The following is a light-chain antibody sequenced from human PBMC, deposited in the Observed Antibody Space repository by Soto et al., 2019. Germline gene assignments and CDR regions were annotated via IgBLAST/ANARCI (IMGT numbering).Light chain of an antibody. CDR1: QGIHNH. CDR2: SAS. CDR3: QQYNSYPRT. Sequence: DIQTTQSPSSLSASVGDGVTITCRPSQGIHNHLGWFQQKPGKAPRSLIYSASRLQSGVPSKFSGSGSGTDFTLTISSLQPEDFATYYCQQYNSYPRTVGLGTNVDIK. J-gene: IGKJ3*01. V-gene: IGKV1-16*02.